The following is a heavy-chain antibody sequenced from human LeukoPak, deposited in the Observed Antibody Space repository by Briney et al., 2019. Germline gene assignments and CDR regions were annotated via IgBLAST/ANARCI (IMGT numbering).Heavy chain of an antibody. CDR2: IIPIFGTA. J-gene: IGHJ5*02. D-gene: IGHD2-2*02. CDR3: ARGYCSSTSCYRLSWFDP. Sequence: SVKVSCKASGGTFSSYAISWVRQAPGQGLEWMGGIIPIFGTANYAQKYQGRVTITTDESTSTAYMELSSLRSEDTAVYYCARGYCSSTSCYRLSWFDPWGQGTLVTVSS. CDR1: GGTFSSYA. V-gene: IGHV1-69*05.